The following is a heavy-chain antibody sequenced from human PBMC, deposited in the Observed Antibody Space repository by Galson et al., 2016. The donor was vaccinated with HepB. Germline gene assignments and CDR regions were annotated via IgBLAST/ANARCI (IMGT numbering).Heavy chain of an antibody. J-gene: IGHJ4*02. CDR1: GYTFTTYW. D-gene: IGHD3-16*01. Sequence: SGAEVKKPGESLKISCKGSGYTFTTYWIGWVRQMPGKGLEWMGIICPGDSDTRYNPSFQGQVTISADKSINTAYLQWSSLKASDSAMYYCTRTAYDYAWGRLYDWGQGTLVTVSS. CDR3: TRTAYDYAWGRLYD. V-gene: IGHV5-51*01. CDR2: ICPGDSDT.